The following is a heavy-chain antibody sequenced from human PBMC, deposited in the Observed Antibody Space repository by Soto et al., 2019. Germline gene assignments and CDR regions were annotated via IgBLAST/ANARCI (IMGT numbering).Heavy chain of an antibody. J-gene: IGHJ3*02. CDR1: GFTFTSSA. V-gene: IGHV1-58*02. Sequence: SVKVSCKASGFTFTSSAMQWVRQARGQRLEWIGWIVVGSGNTNYAQKFQERVTITRDMSTSTAYMELSSLRSEDTAVYYCAAEAGTEGSSWYLDAFDIWGQGTMVNVSS. CDR2: IVVGSGNT. D-gene: IGHD6-13*01. CDR3: AAEAGTEGSSWYLDAFDI.